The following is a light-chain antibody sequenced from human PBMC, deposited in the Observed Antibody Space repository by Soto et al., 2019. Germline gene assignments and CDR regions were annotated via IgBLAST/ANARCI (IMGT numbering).Light chain of an antibody. CDR2: GAS. CDR3: QQYGSSPYT. J-gene: IGKJ2*01. V-gene: IGKV3-20*01. CDR1: QTVSTTY. Sequence: EIVLSQSPGTLSLSPVEIATLSFMASQTVSTTYLAWYQQKPGQAPRLLIYGASTRATGIPARFSGSGSGTEFTLTISSLQPEDFAVYYCQQYGSSPYTFGQGTKVDIK.